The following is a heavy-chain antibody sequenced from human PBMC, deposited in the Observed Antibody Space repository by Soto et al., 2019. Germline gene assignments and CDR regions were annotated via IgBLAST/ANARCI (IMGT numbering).Heavy chain of an antibody. V-gene: IGHV1-8*01. CDR1: GYTFTSYD. CDR3: ARGPLSYYDFWSGYYSRIGPFDY. J-gene: IGHJ4*02. D-gene: IGHD3-3*01. Sequence: ASVRVSCKASGYTFTSYDINWVRQATGQGLEWMGWMNPNSGNTGYAQKFQGRVTMTRNTSISTAYMELSSLRSEDTAVYYCARGPLSYYDFWSGYYSRIGPFDYWGQGTLVTVSS. CDR2: MNPNSGNT.